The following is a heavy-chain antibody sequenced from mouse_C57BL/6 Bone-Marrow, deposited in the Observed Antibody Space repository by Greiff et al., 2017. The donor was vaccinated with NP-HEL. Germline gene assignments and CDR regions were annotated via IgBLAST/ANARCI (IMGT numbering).Heavy chain of an antibody. CDR1: GFTFSSYA. Sequence: EVKLMESGEGLVKPGGSLKLSCAASGFTFSSYAMSWVRQTPEKRLEWVAYISSGGDYIYYADTVKGRFTISRDNARNTLYLQMSSLKSEDTAMYYCTRAPFYYSNYPAWFAYWGQGTLVTVSA. D-gene: IGHD2-5*01. V-gene: IGHV5-9-1*02. J-gene: IGHJ3*01. CDR2: ISSGGDYI. CDR3: TRAPFYYSNYPAWFAY.